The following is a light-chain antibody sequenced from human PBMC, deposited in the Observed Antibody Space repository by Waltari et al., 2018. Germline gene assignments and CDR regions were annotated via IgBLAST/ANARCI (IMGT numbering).Light chain of an antibody. CDR2: WAS. CDR3: QQYYTTPLT. V-gene: IGKV4-1*01. J-gene: IGKJ1*01. CDR1: QSVLYTSDNDNY. Sequence: DIVMTQYPDSLAASLGERATINCRSSQSVLYTSDNDNYLAWYQQKPGQPPKLLIYWASTRASGVPDRFSGSGSGTDFTLTISSLQAADVAVYYCQQYYTTPLTFGQGTRVEIK.